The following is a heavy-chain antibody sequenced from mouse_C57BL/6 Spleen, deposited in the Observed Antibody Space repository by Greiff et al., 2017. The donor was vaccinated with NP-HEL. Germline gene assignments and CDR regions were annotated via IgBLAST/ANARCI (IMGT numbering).Heavy chain of an antibody. CDR2: IDPSDSYT. Sequence: QVQLQQPGAELVKPGASVKLSCKASGYTFTSYWMQWVKQRPGQGLEWIGEIDPSDSYTNYNQKFKGKATLTVDTSSSTAYMQLSSLTSEDSAVYYCARKGWYFDVWGTGTTVTVSS. J-gene: IGHJ1*03. V-gene: IGHV1-50*01. CDR1: GYTFTSYW. CDR3: ARKGWYFDV.